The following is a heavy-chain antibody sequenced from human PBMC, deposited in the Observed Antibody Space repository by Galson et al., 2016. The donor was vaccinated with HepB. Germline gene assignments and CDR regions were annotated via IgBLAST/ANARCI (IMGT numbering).Heavy chain of an antibody. CDR1: GFTFRNYG. J-gene: IGHJ5*01. CDR3: AKAMAAARTNWFDF. V-gene: IGHV3-30*18. CDR2: ISHDGSLK. D-gene: IGHD6-13*01. Sequence: SLRLSCAASGFTFRNYGMHWVRQAPGQGLEWVAFISHDGSLKYYADSVKGRFTISRDNSKNTLYLQMNSLRPEDTAIYYCAKAMAAARTNWFDFWGQGVQVTVSS.